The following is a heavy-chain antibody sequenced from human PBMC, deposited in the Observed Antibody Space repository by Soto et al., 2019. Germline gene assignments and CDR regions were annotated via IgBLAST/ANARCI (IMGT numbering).Heavy chain of an antibody. J-gene: IGHJ4*02. CDR3: VGSRGWWAFHY. V-gene: IGHV1-3*01. Sequence: ASVKVSCNASGYTFTSSAMHWERQAPGQRLEWMGRINVINGNAYYSQRFQGRSTFTRDTSASTGYMELSSLISGDTAVYYCVGSRGWWAFHYLGQGTVVTVSS. CDR1: GYTFTSSA. D-gene: IGHD6-19*01. CDR2: INVINGNA.